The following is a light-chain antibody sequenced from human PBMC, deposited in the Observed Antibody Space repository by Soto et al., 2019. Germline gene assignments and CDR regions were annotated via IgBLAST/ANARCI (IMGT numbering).Light chain of an antibody. CDR3: QQYNNGAPIA. V-gene: IGKV3-15*01. CDR1: QSVSSN. Sequence: EKVMTQSPATLSVSPGERATLSCRASQSVSSNLAWYQQKPGQAPRLLIYDASTRATGIPARFSGSGSGGEFTVTISGRQSEDFAVYYCQQYNNGAPIACGQGTRLEIK. CDR2: DAS. J-gene: IGKJ5*01.